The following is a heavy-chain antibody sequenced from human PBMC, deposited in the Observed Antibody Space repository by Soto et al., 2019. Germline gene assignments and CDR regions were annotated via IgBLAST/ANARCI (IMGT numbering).Heavy chain of an antibody. Sequence: QVQLQESGPWLVKPSQTLSLTCTVSGGSISSGDYYWNWIRQPPGKGLEWIGYIHYSGSTYYNPSLKSRLTISVDTSKSQFSLKVNSVTAADTAVYYCARVGTAAAGSYVFDYWGQGTLVTVCS. V-gene: IGHV4-30-4*01. CDR2: IHYSGST. CDR3: ARVGTAAAGSYVFDY. J-gene: IGHJ4*02. CDR1: GGSISSGDYY. D-gene: IGHD6-13*01.